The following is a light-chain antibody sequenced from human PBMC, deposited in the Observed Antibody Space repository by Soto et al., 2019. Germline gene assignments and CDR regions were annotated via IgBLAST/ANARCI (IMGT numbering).Light chain of an antibody. CDR1: SSDVVGYNY. Sequence: QSVLTQPASVSGSPGQSITFSCTGTSSDVVGYNYVSWYQQHPGRAPKFMIYDVSNRPSGVSNRFSGSKSGNTASLTISGLQAEDEADYYCSSYTTSNTRQIVFGTGTKVTVL. CDR3: SSYTTSNTRQIV. CDR2: DVS. V-gene: IGLV2-14*01. J-gene: IGLJ1*01.